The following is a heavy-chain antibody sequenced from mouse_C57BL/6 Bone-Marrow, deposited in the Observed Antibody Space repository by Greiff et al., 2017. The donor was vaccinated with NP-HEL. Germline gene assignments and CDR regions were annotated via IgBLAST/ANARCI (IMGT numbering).Heavy chain of an antibody. D-gene: IGHD3-3*01. CDR3: ARGWGDY. J-gene: IGHJ2*01. CDR1: GFTFSDYY. Sequence: EVQRVESGGGLVQPGGCLKLSCAASGFTFSDYYMYWVRQTPEKRLEWVAYISNGGGSTYYPDTVKGRFTISRDNAKNTLYLQMSRLKSEDTAMYYCARGWGDYWGQGTTLTVSS. V-gene: IGHV5-12*01. CDR2: ISNGGGST.